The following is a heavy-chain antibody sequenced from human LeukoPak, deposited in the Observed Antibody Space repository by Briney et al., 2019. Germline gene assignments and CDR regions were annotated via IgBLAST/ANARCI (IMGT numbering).Heavy chain of an antibody. J-gene: IGHJ4*02. V-gene: IGHV4-39*02. CDR1: GGSISSSSYY. CDR3: ARERSRNQHFFY. Sequence: SETLSLTCTVSGGSISSSSYYWGWIRQPPGKGLEWVGSIYYSGSTYYNPSLKSRVTISVDTSKNQFSLKLSSVTAADTAVYYCARERSRNQHFFYWGQGTLVTVSS. CDR2: IYYSGST. D-gene: IGHD1-14*01.